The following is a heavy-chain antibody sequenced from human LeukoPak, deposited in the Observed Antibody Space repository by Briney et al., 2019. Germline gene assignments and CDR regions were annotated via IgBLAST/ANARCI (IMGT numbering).Heavy chain of an antibody. CDR1: GFTFSSYI. Sequence: PGGSLRLSCAASGFTFSSYIINWVRQAPGKGLEWVGRIKSKTDGGATDYAAPVKGRFTISRDDSKNTLYLQMNSLKTEDTAVYYCTTDAYYDILTGYYIDYWGQGTLVTVSS. CDR3: TTDAYYDILTGYYIDY. CDR2: IKSKTDGGAT. V-gene: IGHV3-15*01. J-gene: IGHJ4*02. D-gene: IGHD3-9*01.